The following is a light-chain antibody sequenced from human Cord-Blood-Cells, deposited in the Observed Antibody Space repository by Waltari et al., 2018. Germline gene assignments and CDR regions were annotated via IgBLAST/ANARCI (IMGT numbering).Light chain of an antibody. Sequence: EIVVTHSPGTLSLSHGERANLSGRASQSVSSSYLAWYQQKPGQAPRLLSYGASSRATGIPDRFSGSGSGTDFTLTISRLEPEDFAVYYCQQYGSSPYTFGQGTKLEIK. CDR2: GAS. CDR3: QQYGSSPYT. V-gene: IGKV3-20*01. J-gene: IGKJ2*01. CDR1: QSVSSSY.